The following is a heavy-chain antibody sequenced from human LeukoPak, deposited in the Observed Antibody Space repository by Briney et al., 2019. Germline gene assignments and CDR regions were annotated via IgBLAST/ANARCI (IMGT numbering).Heavy chain of an antibody. CDR3: ARDRGSSSGYYLAYYYYYGMDV. V-gene: IGHV1-18*01. J-gene: IGHJ6*02. CDR2: ISAYNGNT. D-gene: IGHD3-22*01. CDR1: GYTFTSYG. Sequence: ASVKVSCKASGYTFTSYGTSWVRQAPGQGLEWMGWISAYNGNTNYAQKLQGRVTMTTDTSTSTAYMELRSLRSDDTAVYYCARDRGSSSGYYLAYYYYYGMDVWGQGTTVTVSS.